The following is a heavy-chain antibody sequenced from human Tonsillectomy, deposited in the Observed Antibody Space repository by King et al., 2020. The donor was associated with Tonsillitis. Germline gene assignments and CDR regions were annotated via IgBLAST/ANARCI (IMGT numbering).Heavy chain of an antibody. CDR1: GYSISSGYY. CDR3: ARANRGYGSGSYFFSY. Sequence: QLQESGPGLVKPSETLSLTCTVSGYSISSGYYWGWIRQPPGKGLEWIGSIYHSGSTYYNPSPKSRVTISVDTPKNQFSLKLSSVTAADTAVYYGARANRGYGSGSYFFSYWGQGTLVTVSS. V-gene: IGHV4-38-2*02. D-gene: IGHD3-10*01. CDR2: IYHSGST. J-gene: IGHJ4*02.